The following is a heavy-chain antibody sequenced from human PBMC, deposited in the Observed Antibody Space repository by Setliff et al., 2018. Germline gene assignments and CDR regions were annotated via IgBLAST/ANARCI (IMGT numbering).Heavy chain of an antibody. CDR2: IYTSWSS. D-gene: IGHD3-3*01. J-gene: IGHJ6*03. CDR3: ARVTGFLYIDV. V-gene: IGHV4-61*09. Sequence: SETLSLTCTVSGGSISSAPYYWSWIRQPAGKGPEWIGHIYTSWSSNYNPSLKSRVTMSIDTSKNQFSLNLSPVTAADTAVYYCARVTGFLYIDVWGKGTTVTVSS. CDR1: GGSISSAPYY.